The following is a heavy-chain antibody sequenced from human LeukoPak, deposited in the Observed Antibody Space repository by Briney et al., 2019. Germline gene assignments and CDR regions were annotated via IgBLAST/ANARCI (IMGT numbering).Heavy chain of an antibody. D-gene: IGHD3-10*01. J-gene: IGHJ5*02. CDR3: ARDSGTTGEVKFDP. CDR1: GGSFSGYY. Sequence: SETLSLTCAVYGGSFSGYYWSWIRQPPGKGLEWIGEINHSGSTNYNPSLKSRVTISVDTSKNQFSLKLNSVTAADTAIYFCARDSGTTGEVKFDPWGQGTLVTVSS. V-gene: IGHV4-34*01. CDR2: INHSGST.